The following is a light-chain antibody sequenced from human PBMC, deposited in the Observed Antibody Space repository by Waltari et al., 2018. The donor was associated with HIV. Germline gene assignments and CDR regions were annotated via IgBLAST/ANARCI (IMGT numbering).Light chain of an antibody. V-gene: IGLV1-47*01. CDR1: SSTIGRNY. J-gene: IGLJ2*01. CDR2: RNN. Sequence: QSVLTQPPSASGTPGQRVTISCSGSSSTIGRNYVYWYQHLPGPAPKPLIYRNNQRPSGVPDRFSGSKSGTSASLAISGLRSEDEADYYCATWDDSLSGSVFGGGTKLTVL. CDR3: ATWDDSLSGSV.